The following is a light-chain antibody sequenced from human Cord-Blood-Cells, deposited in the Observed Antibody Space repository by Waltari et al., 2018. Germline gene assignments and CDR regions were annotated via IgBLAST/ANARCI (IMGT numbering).Light chain of an antibody. CDR1: SSDVGSYNL. J-gene: IGLJ3*02. CDR3: CSYAGSSTWV. V-gene: IGLV2-23*01. CDR2: EGS. Sequence: QSALTQPASVSGSPGQSITISCTGTSSDVGSYNLVSWYQQHPGKAPKLMIYEGSKRPTGVSNPFSGSKPGNTASLTISGLQAEDEADYYCCSYAGSSTWVFGGGTKLTVL.